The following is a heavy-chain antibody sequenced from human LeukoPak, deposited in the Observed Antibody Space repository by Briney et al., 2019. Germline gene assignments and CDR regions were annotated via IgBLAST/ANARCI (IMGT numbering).Heavy chain of an antibody. CDR1: GYTFTSYG. CDR2: ISAYNGNT. J-gene: IGHJ5*02. CDR3: AREVVVPAAKVRGWFDP. Sequence: GASVKVSCKASGYTFTSYGISWVRQAPGQGLEWMGWISAYNGNTNYAQKLQGRVTMTTDTSTSTAYMELRSLRSDDTAVYYCAREVVVPAAKVRGWFDPWGQGTLVTVSS. V-gene: IGHV1-18*01. D-gene: IGHD2-2*01.